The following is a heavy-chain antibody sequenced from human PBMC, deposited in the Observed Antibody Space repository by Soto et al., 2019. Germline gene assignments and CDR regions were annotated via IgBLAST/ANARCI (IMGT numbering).Heavy chain of an antibody. J-gene: IGHJ3*02. CDR3: ARSPYCSGGSCYWFSYAFDI. CDR1: GYTFTGYY. Sequence: ASVKVSCKASGYTFTGYYMHWVRQAPGQGLEWMGWINPNSGGTNYAQKFQGWVTMTRDTSISTAYMELSRLRSDDTAVYYCARSPYCSGGSCYWFSYAFDIWGQGTMVTVSS. V-gene: IGHV1-2*04. CDR2: INPNSGGT. D-gene: IGHD2-15*01.